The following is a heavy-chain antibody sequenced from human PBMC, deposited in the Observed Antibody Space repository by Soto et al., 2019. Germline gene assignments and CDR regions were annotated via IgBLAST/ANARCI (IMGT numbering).Heavy chain of an antibody. CDR2: IFYTGST. Sequence: SETLSLTCTVSGGSISSSNYYWGWIRQPPGKGLDWIGTIFYTGSTNYNPSLNSRATISVDTSSNQFSLTLRSVTAADTAVYYCARGQLDRDQMDVWGKGTTVTVSS. CDR1: GGSISSSNYY. D-gene: IGHD3-10*01. V-gene: IGHV4-39*01. CDR3: ARGQLDRDQMDV. J-gene: IGHJ6*04.